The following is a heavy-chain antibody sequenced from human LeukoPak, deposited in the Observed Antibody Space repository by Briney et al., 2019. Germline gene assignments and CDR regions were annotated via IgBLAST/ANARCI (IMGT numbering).Heavy chain of an antibody. Sequence: SETLTLTCTVSGGSISSGDYYWSWIRQPPGKGLEWIGYIYYSGSTYYNPSLKSRVTISVDTSKNQFSLKLSSVTAADTAVYYCARDEVAVTTRGRYYYGMDVWGQGTTVIVSS. D-gene: IGHD4-17*01. CDR1: GGSISSGDYY. J-gene: IGHJ6*02. CDR3: ARDEVAVTTRGRYYYGMDV. CDR2: IYYSGST. V-gene: IGHV4-30-4*01.